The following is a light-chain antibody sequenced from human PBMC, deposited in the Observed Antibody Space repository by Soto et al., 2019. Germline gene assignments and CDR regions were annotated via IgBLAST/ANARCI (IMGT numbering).Light chain of an antibody. CDR2: DDN. CDR3: GSWDSSLSADG. J-gene: IGLJ1*01. Sequence: QSVLTQPPSVSAAPGLKVPISCSGSSSNIGGNSVSWYQQLPGTAPKLLIYDDNKRPSGIPDRFSGSKSGTSATLGITGFQTGDEADYYCGSWDSSLSADGFGTGTKVTVL. V-gene: IGLV1-51*01. CDR1: SSNIGGNS.